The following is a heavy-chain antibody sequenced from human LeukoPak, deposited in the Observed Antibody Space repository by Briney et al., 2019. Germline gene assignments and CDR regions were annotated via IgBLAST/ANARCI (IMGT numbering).Heavy chain of an antibody. CDR1: GGSISSGDYY. CDR3: ASLQNGGYSNYAIGY. V-gene: IGHV4-30-4*08. CDR2: IYYSGST. J-gene: IGHJ4*02. Sequence: SQTLSLTCTVSGGSISSGDYYWSWIRQPPGKGLEWIVYIYYSGSTYYNPSLKSRVTISVDTSKNQFSLKLSSVTAADTAVYYCASLQNGGYSNYAIGYWGQGTLVTVSS. D-gene: IGHD4-11*01.